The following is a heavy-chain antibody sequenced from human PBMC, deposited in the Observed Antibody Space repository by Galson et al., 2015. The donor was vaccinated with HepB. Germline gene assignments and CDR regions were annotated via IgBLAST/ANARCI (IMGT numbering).Heavy chain of an antibody. J-gene: IGHJ4*02. CDR2: ISSSGSTI. CDR1: GFTFSDYY. V-gene: IGHV3-11*01. D-gene: IGHD3-22*01. CDR3: ARSHYYDSSGYPGNSPVEDY. Sequence: SLRLSCAASGFTFSDYYMSWIRQAPGKGLEWVSYISSSGSTIYYADSVKGRFTISRDNAKNSLYLQMNSLRAEDTAVYYCARSHYYDSSGYPGNSPVEDYWGQGTLVTVSS.